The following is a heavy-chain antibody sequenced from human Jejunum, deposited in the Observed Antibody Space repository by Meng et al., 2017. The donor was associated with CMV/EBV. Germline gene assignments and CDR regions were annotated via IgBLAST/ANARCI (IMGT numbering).Heavy chain of an antibody. D-gene: IGHD1-1*01. Sequence: TFPIAGATSSTNSSALHWNRSSPSGGLERLGRTYYRSRWSSDYAPSVKSRVTINADTSKNQFSLQLNSATPEDTAVYYCARDRRSGTIYFDSWGQGALVTVSS. CDR3: ARDRRSGTIYFDS. J-gene: IGHJ4*02. CDR1: GATSSTNSSA. CDR2: TYYRSRWSS. V-gene: IGHV6-1*01.